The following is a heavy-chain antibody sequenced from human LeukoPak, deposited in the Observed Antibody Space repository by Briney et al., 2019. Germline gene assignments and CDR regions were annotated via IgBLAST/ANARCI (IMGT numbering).Heavy chain of an antibody. CDR3: ARQNSGYDY. J-gene: IGHJ4*02. V-gene: IGHV3-30*03. Sequence: PGRSLRLSCAASGFTFSSYGMHWVRQAPGKGLEWVAVISNDGTNKYYADSVKGRFTISRDNSKNSLYLQMNSLRDEDTAVYYCARQNSGYDYWGQGTLVTVSS. D-gene: IGHD5-12*01. CDR2: ISNDGTNK. CDR1: GFTFSSYG.